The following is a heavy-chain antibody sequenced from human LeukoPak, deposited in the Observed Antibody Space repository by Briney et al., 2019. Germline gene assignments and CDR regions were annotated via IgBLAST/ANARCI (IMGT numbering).Heavy chain of an antibody. D-gene: IGHD3-10*01. V-gene: IGHV3-21*01. CDR2: ISSSSSYI. CDR1: GFTFSSYS. J-gene: IGHJ4*02. Sequence: GGSLRLSCAASGFTFSSYSMNWVRQAPGKGLEWVSSISSSSSYIYCADSVKGRFTISRDNAKNSLYLQMNSLRAEDTAVYYCAREEGSGSYYNYWGQGTLVTVSS. CDR3: AREEGSGSYYNY.